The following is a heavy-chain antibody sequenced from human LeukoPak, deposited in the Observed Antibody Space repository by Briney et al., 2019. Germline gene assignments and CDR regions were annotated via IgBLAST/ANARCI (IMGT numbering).Heavy chain of an antibody. D-gene: IGHD6-13*01. CDR2: IKQDGSEK. CDR3: ARDSSSWYEGGPFDY. Sequence: GGSLRLSCAASGFTFSSYWMSWVRQAPGKGLEWVANIKQDGSEKYYVDSVKGRFTISRDNAKNSLYLQMNSLRAGDTAVYYCARDSSSWYEGGPFDYWGQGTLVTVSS. J-gene: IGHJ4*02. V-gene: IGHV3-7*01. CDR1: GFTFSSYW.